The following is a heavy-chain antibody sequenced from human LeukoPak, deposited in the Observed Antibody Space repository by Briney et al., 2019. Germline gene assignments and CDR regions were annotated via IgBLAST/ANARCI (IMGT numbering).Heavy chain of an antibody. Sequence: SETLSLTCSVSGGSISSYYWSWIRQPPGKGLEWIGYIYYSGSTSYNPSLKSRVTISVDTSKNQFSLNLSSVTAADTAVYYCARESWGDCSGGSCYRDNWFDPWGQGTLVTVSS. V-gene: IGHV4-59*01. CDR2: IYYSGST. CDR3: ARESWGDCSGGSCYRDNWFDP. D-gene: IGHD2-15*01. CDR1: GGSISSYY. J-gene: IGHJ5*02.